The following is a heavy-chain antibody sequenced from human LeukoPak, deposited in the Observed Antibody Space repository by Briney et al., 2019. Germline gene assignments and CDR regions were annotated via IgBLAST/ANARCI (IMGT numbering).Heavy chain of an antibody. D-gene: IGHD4-17*01. CDR3: FFGTTVTKTVGDDY. CDR2: IYYSGST. CDR1: GGSISTSNYY. J-gene: IGHJ4*02. Sequence: SETLSLTCTVSGGSISTSNYYWGWIRQPPGKGLEWIGSIYYSGSTYYNPSLKSRVTISVDTSKNQFSLKLSSVTAADTAVYYCFFGTTVTKTVGDDYWGQGTLVTVSS. V-gene: IGHV4-39*07.